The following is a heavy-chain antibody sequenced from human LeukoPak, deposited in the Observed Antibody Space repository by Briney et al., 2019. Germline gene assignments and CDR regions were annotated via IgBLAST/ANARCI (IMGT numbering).Heavy chain of an antibody. V-gene: IGHV5-51*01. CDR1: GYTFNTNW. CDR3: ARRRGSLYSFDY. Sequence: GESLKISCKGSGYTFNTNWIAWVRQKPGKGLEWMGVIYPDDSDVRYNPSFEGLVTISADKSSGAVSLHWSSLRASDSAMYYCARRRGSLYSFDYWGQGTLVTVSS. CDR2: IYPDDSDV. D-gene: IGHD3-10*02. J-gene: IGHJ4*02.